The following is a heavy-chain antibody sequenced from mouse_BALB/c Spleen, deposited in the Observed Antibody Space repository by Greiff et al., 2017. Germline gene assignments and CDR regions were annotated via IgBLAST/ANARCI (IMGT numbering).Heavy chain of an antibody. CDR2: IWGDGST. V-gene: IGHV2-6-7*01. J-gene: IGHJ4*01. D-gene: IGHD2-4*01. CDR1: GFSLTGYG. Sequence: QVQLKQSGPGLVAPSQSLSITCTVSGFSLTGYGVNWVRQPPGKGLEWLGMIWGDGSTDYNSALKSRLSISKDNSKSQVFLKMNSLQTDDTARYYCASSPMIKRNGYAMDYWGQGTSVTVSS. CDR3: ASSPMIKRNGYAMDY.